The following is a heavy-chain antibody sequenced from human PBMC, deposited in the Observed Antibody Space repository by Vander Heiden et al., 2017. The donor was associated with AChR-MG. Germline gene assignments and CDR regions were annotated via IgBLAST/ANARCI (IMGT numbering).Heavy chain of an antibody. CDR2: INHSGST. D-gene: IGHD4-17*01. Sequence: QVQLQQWGAGLLKPSETLSLTCAVYGGSFSGYYWSWIRQPPGKGLEWIGEINHSGSTNYNPSLKSRVTISVDTSKNQFSLKLSSVTAADTAVYYCARGAVTTGYYYYYMDVWGKGTTVTVSS. V-gene: IGHV4-34*01. CDR3: ARGAVTTGYYYYYMDV. J-gene: IGHJ6*03. CDR1: GGSFSGYY.